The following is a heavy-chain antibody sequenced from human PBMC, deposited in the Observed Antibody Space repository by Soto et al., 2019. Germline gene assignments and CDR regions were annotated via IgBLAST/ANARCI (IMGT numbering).Heavy chain of an antibody. CDR1: GGSFSGYY. V-gene: IGHV4-34*01. J-gene: IGHJ4*02. CDR3: ARALGRYYYGAYYFDY. Sequence: NPSETLSLTCAVYGGSFSGYYWSWIRQPPGKGLEWIGEINHSGSTNYNPSLKSRVTISVDTSKNQFSLKLSSVTAADTAVYYCARALGRYYYGAYYFDYWGQGTLVTVSS. D-gene: IGHD3-10*01. CDR2: INHSGST.